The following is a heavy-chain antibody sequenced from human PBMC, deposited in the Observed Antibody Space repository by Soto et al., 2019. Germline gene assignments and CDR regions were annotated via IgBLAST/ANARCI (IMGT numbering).Heavy chain of an antibody. V-gene: IGHV4-59*01. J-gene: IGHJ6*02. D-gene: IGHD5-18*01. Sequence: SETLSLTCTVSGGSISSYYWSWIRQPPGKGLEWIGYIYYSGSTNYNPSLKSRVTISVDTSKNQFSLKLSSVTAADTAVYYCARDKREYSYGYDYYYYYGMDVWGQGTTVTVSS. CDR3: ARDKREYSYGYDYYYYYGMDV. CDR2: IYYSGST. CDR1: GGSISSYY.